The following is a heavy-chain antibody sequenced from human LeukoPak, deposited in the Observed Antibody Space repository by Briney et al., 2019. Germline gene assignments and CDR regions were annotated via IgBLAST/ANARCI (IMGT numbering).Heavy chain of an antibody. CDR1: GFNFSTYS. V-gene: IGHV3-48*02. CDR2: ISSGGKSI. CDR3: ASRRSGFDP. J-gene: IGHJ5*02. Sequence: GGSLRLSCGVSGFNFSTYSMNWVRQAPGKGLEWVSYISSGGKSIAYADSVKGRFTISRDNAKNLLYLQLNSLRDEDTAVYYCASRRSGFDPWGQGTLVTVSS.